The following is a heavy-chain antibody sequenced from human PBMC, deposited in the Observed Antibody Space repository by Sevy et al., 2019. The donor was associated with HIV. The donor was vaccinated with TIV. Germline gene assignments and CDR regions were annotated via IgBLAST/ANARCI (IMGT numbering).Heavy chain of an antibody. CDR1: GYTFTSYD. CDR3: ARGGGPEYYGFWGGYWGGYYYYGMDV. D-gene: IGHD3-3*01. Sequence: ASVKVSCKASGYTFTSYDINWVRQATGQGLEWMGWMNPNSGNTGYAQKFQGRVTMTRNTSISKAYMELSSLRSEDTAVYYWARGGGPEYYGFWGGYWGGYYYYGMDVWGQGTTVTVSS. J-gene: IGHJ6*02. V-gene: IGHV1-8*01. CDR2: MNPNSGNT.